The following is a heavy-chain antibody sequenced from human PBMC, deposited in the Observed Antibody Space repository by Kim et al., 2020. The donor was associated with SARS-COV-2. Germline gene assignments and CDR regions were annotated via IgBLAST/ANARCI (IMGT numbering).Heavy chain of an antibody. Sequence: GGSLRLSCAASGFTFSSYTMNWVRQAPGKGLEWVSSISSSSSYIYYADSLKGRFTISRDNAKNSLYLQMNSLRAEDTAVYYCAIDFWSSGWYADYWGQGT. V-gene: IGHV3-21*01. J-gene: IGHJ4*02. CDR3: AIDFWSSGWYADY. D-gene: IGHD6-19*01. CDR2: ISSSSSYI. CDR1: GFTFSSYT.